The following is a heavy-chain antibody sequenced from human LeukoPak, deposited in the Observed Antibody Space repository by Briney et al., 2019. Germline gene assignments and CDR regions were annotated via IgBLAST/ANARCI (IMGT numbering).Heavy chain of an antibody. CDR1: GYTFSGYY. J-gene: IGHJ4*02. V-gene: IGHV1-2*02. Sequence: GASVKVSCKASGYTFSGYYIHWVRQAPGQGLEWMGWISPHSGGTNSAQKFQGRVTMTRDTSISTAYMELSRLRSDDTAVYYCARDSGSLYSSGWYAFDYWGQGTLVTVSS. CDR2: ISPHSGGT. D-gene: IGHD6-19*01. CDR3: ARDSGSLYSSGWYAFDY.